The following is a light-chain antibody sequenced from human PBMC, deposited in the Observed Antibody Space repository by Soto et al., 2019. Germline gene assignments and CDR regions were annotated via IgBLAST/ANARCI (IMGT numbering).Light chain of an antibody. J-gene: IGLJ2*01. V-gene: IGLV3-1*01. CDR1: KVGDKY. CDR3: QAWASSTEV. Sequence: SYELPQPPSGSVSPGQTASITCAGEKVGDKYACWYQQKPGQSPLVVIYQDSKRPSGVPERFSGSNSGNTATLTIGGTQAMDEADYYCQAWASSTEVFVGGTTLTVL. CDR2: QDS.